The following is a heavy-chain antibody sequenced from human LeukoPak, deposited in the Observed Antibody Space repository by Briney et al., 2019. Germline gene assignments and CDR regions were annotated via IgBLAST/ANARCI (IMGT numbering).Heavy chain of an antibody. CDR1: GGSINNYY. D-gene: IGHD1-26*01. Sequence: SETLPLTCTVSGGSINNYYWSWIRQPPGKGLEWIGYIYYSGSTNYNPSLKSRVTISVDTSKNQFSLKLSSVTAADTAVYYCAGGGMPHYYGLDVWGQGTTVTVSS. CDR3: AGGGMPHYYGLDV. CDR2: IYYSGST. V-gene: IGHV4-59*01. J-gene: IGHJ6*02.